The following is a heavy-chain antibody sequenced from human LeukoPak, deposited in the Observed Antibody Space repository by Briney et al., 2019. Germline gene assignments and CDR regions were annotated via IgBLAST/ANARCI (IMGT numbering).Heavy chain of an antibody. Sequence: GGSLRLSCAASGFTFSSYGMHWVRQAPGKGLEWVAFILYDGSNKYYADSVMGRFTISRDNSKNTLYLQMNSLRAEDTAVCYCAKDWAIQLWSPDYFDYWGQGTLVTVSS. V-gene: IGHV3-30*02. CDR1: GFTFSSYG. CDR3: AKDWAIQLWSPDYFDY. CDR2: ILYDGSNK. D-gene: IGHD5-18*01. J-gene: IGHJ4*02.